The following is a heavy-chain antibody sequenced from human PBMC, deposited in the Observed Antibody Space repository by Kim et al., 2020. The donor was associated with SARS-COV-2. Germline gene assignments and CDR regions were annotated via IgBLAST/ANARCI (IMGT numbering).Heavy chain of an antibody. CDR1: GYTFTGYY. J-gene: IGHJ4*02. CDR2: INPNSGGT. D-gene: IGHD3-10*01. Sequence: ASVKVSCKASGYTFTGYYMHWVRQAPGQGLEWMGWINPNSGGTNYAQKFQGRVTMTRDTSISTAYMELSRLRSDDTAVYYCASPITMVRGVITGASDYWGQGTLVTVSS. CDR3: ASPITMVRGVITGASDY. V-gene: IGHV1-2*02.